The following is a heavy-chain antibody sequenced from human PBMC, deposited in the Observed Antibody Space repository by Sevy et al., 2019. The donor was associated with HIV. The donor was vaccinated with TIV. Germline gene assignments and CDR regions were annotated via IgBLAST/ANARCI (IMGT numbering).Heavy chain of an antibody. CDR1: GFTFSSYG. CDR3: AKSARYCSSTSCYYYYYYGMDV. Sequence: GGSLRLSCAASGFTFSSYGMHWVRQAPGKGLEWVAVISYDGSNKYYADSVKVGFTISRDNSKNTLYLQMNSLRAEDTAVYYCAKSARYCSSTSCYYYYYYGMDVWGQGTTVTVSS. CDR2: ISYDGSNK. D-gene: IGHD2-2*01. J-gene: IGHJ6*02. V-gene: IGHV3-30*18.